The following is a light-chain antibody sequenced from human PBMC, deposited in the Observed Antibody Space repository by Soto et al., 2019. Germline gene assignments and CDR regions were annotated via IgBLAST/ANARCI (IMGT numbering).Light chain of an antibody. CDR1: SSDVGSYNL. CDR2: EVS. CDR3: CSYAGSRTLV. V-gene: IGLV2-23*02. Sequence: QSALTQPASVSGSPGQSITISCTGTSSDVGSYNLVSWYQQHPGKAPKLMIYEVSKRPSGVSNRFSGSKSGNTASLTISGLQAEDEADYSCCSYAGSRTLVFGGGTQLTVL. J-gene: IGLJ2*01.